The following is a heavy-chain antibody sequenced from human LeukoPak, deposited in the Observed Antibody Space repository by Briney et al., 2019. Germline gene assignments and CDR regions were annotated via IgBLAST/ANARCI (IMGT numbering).Heavy chain of an antibody. CDR1: GYTFTSYA. V-gene: IGHV7-4-1*02. Sequence: ASVKVSCKASGYTFTSYAMNWVRPAPGQGLEWMGWINTNTGNPTYAQGFTGRFVFSLDTSVSTAYLQISSLKAEDTAVYYCARRPSRLGYCSGGSCYLPVWAFDIWGQGTMVTVSS. CDR3: ARRPSRLGYCSGGSCYLPVWAFDI. D-gene: IGHD2-15*01. J-gene: IGHJ3*02. CDR2: INTNTGNP.